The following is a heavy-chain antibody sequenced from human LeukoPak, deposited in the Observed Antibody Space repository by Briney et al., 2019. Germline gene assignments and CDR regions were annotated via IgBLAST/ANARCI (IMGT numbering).Heavy chain of an antibody. V-gene: IGHV4-34*01. Sequence: SETLSLTCAVYGGSFSGYYWSWIRQPPGKGLEWIGEINHSGSTNYNPSLKSRVTISVDTSKNQFSLKLSSVTAADTAVYYCARCSSWYSIDYWGQGTLVTVSS. J-gene: IGHJ4*02. CDR1: GGSFSGYY. D-gene: IGHD6-13*01. CDR3: ARCSSWYSIDY. CDR2: INHSGST.